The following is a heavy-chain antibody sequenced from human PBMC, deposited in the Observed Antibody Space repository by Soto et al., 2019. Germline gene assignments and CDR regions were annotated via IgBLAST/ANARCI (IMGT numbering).Heavy chain of an antibody. V-gene: IGHV4-39*01. Sequence: SETLSLTCTVSGGSISSSSYYWGWIRQPPGKGLEWIGSIYYSGSTYYNPSLKSQVTISVDTSKNQISLKLSSVTAADTAVYYCARSPYSGYPYYFDYWGQGTLVTVSS. CDR1: GGSISSSSYY. CDR2: IYYSGST. D-gene: IGHD5-12*01. J-gene: IGHJ4*02. CDR3: ARSPYSGYPYYFDY.